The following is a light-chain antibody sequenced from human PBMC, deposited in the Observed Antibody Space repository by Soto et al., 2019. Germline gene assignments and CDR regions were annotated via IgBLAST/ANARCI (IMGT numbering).Light chain of an antibody. V-gene: IGKV1-5*01. CDR1: QDISNY. CDR2: DAS. Sequence: DIRMTQSPSSLSASVGYRVTLPCQARQDISNYFNWYQQKPRKAPELLIYDASRLAGGVPSRFSGSGAGTEFTLTISSLQPDDFANYFCQQYYSYSPWTFGQGTQVDI. CDR3: QQYYSYSPWT. J-gene: IGKJ1*01.